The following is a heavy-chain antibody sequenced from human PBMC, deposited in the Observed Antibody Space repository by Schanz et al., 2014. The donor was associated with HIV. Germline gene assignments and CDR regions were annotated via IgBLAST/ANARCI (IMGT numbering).Heavy chain of an antibody. CDR3: ARVRDTSYYDSSAYYLDY. CDR2: MWYDESHK. V-gene: IGHV3-33*08. CDR1: GFTFSSYA. J-gene: IGHJ4*02. Sequence: QVQLVESGGGVVQPGRSLRLSCAASGFTFSSYAMHWVRQAPGKGLEWVAAMWYDESHKGYADSVKGRFTISRDNSKNTLYLQMNSLRVEDTAVYYCARVRDTSYYDSSAYYLDYWGQGTLVTVSS. D-gene: IGHD3-22*01.